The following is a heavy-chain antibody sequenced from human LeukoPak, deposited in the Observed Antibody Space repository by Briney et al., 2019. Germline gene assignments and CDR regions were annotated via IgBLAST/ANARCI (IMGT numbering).Heavy chain of an antibody. D-gene: IGHD6-13*01. J-gene: IGHJ4*02. CDR2: INHSGST. CDR3: VRDMGSSTSKD. V-gene: IGHV4-34*01. CDR1: GGSFSGYY. Sequence: PSETLSLTCAVYGGSFSGYYWSWIRQPPGKGLEWIGEINHSGSTNYNPSLKSRVTISVDTSKNQFSLRLNSVTAAGTAVYYCVRDMGSSTSKDWGQGILVTVSS.